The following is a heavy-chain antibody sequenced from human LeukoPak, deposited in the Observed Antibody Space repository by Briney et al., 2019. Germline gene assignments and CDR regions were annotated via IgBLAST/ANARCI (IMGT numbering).Heavy chain of an antibody. Sequence: PGRSLSLSCAASGFTFSSYGMHWVRQAPGKGLEWVAVIWYDGSNKYYADSVKGRFTISRDNSKNTLYLQMNSLRAEDTAVYYCARDRIGGEEHAFDIWGQGTMVTVSS. D-gene: IGHD2-21*01. CDR2: IWYDGSNK. CDR3: ARDRIGGEEHAFDI. J-gene: IGHJ3*02. CDR1: GFTFSSYG. V-gene: IGHV3-33*01.